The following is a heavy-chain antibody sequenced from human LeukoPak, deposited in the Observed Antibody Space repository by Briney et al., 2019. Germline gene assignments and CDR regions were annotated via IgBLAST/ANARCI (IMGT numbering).Heavy chain of an antibody. V-gene: IGHV3-23*01. J-gene: IGHJ4*02. CDR1: RFTFIRYA. CDR3: AKAGPFYFDY. Sequence: PGGSLTLSCAASRFTFIRYAMNWVRQAPGAPLEWVSAICPGRSPTYYADSVKGLFTISRDNSKNMLYLQMNSLRVEDTALYYCAKAGPFYFDYWGQGTLVTVSS. D-gene: IGHD3-16*01. CDR2: ICPGRSPT.